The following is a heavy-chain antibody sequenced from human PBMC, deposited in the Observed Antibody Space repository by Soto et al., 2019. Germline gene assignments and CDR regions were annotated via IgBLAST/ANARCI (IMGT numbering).Heavy chain of an antibody. V-gene: IGHV4-34*01. CDR3: ARLEGLATISYYFDY. CDR2: INHSGST. CDR1: GGSFSGYY. Sequence: SETLSLTCAVYGGSFSGYYWSWIRQPPGKGLEWIGEINHSGSTNYNPSLKSRVTISVDTSKNQFSLKLSSVTAADTAVYYCARLEGLATISYYFDYWGQGALVTVSS. D-gene: IGHD3-9*01. J-gene: IGHJ4*02.